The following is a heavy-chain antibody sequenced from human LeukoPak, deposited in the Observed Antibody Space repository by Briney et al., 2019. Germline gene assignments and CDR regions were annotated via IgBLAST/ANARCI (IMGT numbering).Heavy chain of an antibody. CDR1: GFTFGDYA. Sequence: GGSLRLSCTASGFTFGDYAMSWFRQAPGKGLEWVGFIRSKAYGGTTEYAASVKGRFTISRDDSKSIAYLQMNSLKTEDTAVYYCTRDPRGPWIQLWRDAFDIWGQGTMVTVSS. V-gene: IGHV3-49*03. CDR2: IRSKAYGGTT. J-gene: IGHJ3*02. D-gene: IGHD5-18*01. CDR3: TRDPRGPWIQLWRDAFDI.